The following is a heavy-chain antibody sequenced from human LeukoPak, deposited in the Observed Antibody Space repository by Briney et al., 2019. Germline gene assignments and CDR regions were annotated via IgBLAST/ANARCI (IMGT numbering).Heavy chain of an antibody. V-gene: IGHV3-64*01. CDR3: ARWGQLAFDY. Sequence: GGSLRLSCAAPGFTFSSYAMHWVRQAPGKGLEYVSAISSNGGSTYYANSVKGRFTISRDNSKNTLYLQMGSLRAEDMAVYYCARWGQLAFDYWGQGTLVTVSS. J-gene: IGHJ4*02. D-gene: IGHD6-6*01. CDR2: ISSNGGST. CDR1: GFTFSSYA.